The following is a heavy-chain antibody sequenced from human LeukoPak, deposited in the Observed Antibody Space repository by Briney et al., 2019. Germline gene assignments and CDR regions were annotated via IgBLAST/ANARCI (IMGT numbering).Heavy chain of an antibody. CDR1: GFTFSSYS. J-gene: IGHJ4*02. V-gene: IGHV3-48*01. CDR2: ISSSSSTI. CDR3: ARVPSPGPFSGYSSSWRSFDY. Sequence: GGSLRLSCAASGFTFSSYSMKWVRQAPGKGLEWVSYISSSSSTIYYADSVKGRFTISRDNAKNSLYLQMNSLRAEDTAVYYCARVPSPGPFSGYSSSWRSFDYWGQGTLVTVSS. D-gene: IGHD6-13*01.